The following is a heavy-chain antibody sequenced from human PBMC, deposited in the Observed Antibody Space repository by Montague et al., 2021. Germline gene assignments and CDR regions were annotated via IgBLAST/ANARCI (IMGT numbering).Heavy chain of an antibody. CDR1: GASVSSGSYY. J-gene: IGHJ6*02. Sequence: SETLSLTCTVSGASVSSGSYYWSWIRQPPGKGLEWIGNIFYTGSTNYNPSLKSRVTISVDTSKNQVSLRLSSVTAADTAVYYCTRGSIENSHGLGMDYSYDMDVWGQGTTVTVSS. CDR3: TRGSIENSHGLGMDYSYDMDV. V-gene: IGHV4-61*01. D-gene: IGHD5-18*01. CDR2: IFYTGST.